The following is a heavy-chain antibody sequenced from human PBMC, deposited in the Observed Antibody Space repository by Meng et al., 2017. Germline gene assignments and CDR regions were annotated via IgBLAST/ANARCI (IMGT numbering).Heavy chain of an antibody. D-gene: IGHD3-22*01. V-gene: IGHV3-53*04. CDR1: GFTVSSNY. CDR3: ARASTLPYYYDSSGYSSFDY. Sequence: GESLKISCAASGFTVSSNYMSWVRQAPGKGLEWVSVIYSGGSTYYADSVKGRFTISRHNSKNTLYLQMNSLRSEDTAVYYCARASTLPYYYDSSGYSSFDYWGQGTLVTVSS. CDR2: IYSGGST. J-gene: IGHJ4*02.